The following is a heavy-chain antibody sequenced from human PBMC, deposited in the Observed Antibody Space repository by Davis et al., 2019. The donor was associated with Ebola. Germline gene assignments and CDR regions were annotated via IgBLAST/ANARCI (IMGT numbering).Heavy chain of an antibody. V-gene: IGHV4-61*08. CDR3: AKIPSGGYYYYGMDV. Sequence: SETLSLTCTVSGGSVSSGGYYWNWIRQPPGKGLEWIGEINHSGSTNYNPSLKSRVTISVDTSKNQFSLKLSSVTAADTAVYYCAKIPSGGYYYYGMDVWGKGTTVTVSS. D-gene: IGHD3-10*01. CDR1: GGSVSSGGYY. J-gene: IGHJ6*04. CDR2: INHSGST.